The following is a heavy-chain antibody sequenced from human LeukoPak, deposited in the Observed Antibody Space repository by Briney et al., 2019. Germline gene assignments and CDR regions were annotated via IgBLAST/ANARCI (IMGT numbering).Heavy chain of an antibody. CDR3: ARMVVAATLQGFDP. J-gene: IGHJ5*02. V-gene: IGHV1-69*06. CDR2: IIPNFGTP. D-gene: IGHD2-15*01. Sequence: GASVKVSCKASGGTFSSYTISWVRQAPGQGLEWMGGIIPNFGTPNYAQKFQGRVTITADKSTSTAYMELSRLRSDDTAVYYCARMVVAATLQGFDPWGQGTLVTVSS. CDR1: GGTFSSYT.